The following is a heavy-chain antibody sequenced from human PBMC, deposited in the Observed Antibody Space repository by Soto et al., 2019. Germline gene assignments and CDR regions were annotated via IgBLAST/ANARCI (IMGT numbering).Heavy chain of an antibody. CDR1: GFTFSSYG. Sequence: GGSLRLSCAASGFTFSSYGIHWVRQAPGKGLEWVALISYDGTDKYYADSVKGRFTISRDNSKNTLYLQMSSLGPEDTAVYYCVKKRYAQLWLEDYGMDVWGQGTTVTVSS. D-gene: IGHD5-18*01. J-gene: IGHJ6*02. CDR3: VKKRYAQLWLEDYGMDV. V-gene: IGHV3-30*18. CDR2: ISYDGTDK.